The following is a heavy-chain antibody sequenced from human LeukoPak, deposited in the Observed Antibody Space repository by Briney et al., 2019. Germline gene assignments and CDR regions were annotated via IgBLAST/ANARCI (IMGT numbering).Heavy chain of an antibody. CDR2: ISGSGGST. D-gene: IGHD4-17*01. CDR3: AKGHYGDYVPVDY. Sequence: GGSLRLSCAASGFTFSSYAMSWVRQAPGKGLEGVSAISGSGGSTYYADSVKGRFTISRDNSKNTLYLQMNSLRAVDTAVYYCAKGHYGDYVPVDYWGQGTLVTVSS. V-gene: IGHV3-23*01. J-gene: IGHJ4*02. CDR1: GFTFSSYA.